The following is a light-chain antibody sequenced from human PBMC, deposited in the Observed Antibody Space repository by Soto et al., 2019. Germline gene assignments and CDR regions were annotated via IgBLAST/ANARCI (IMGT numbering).Light chain of an antibody. J-gene: IGLJ1*01. CDR2: EGS. CDR1: SSDVGSYNL. Sequence: QSALTQPASVSGSPGQSISISCTGTSSDVGSYNLVSWYQQHPGTAPKLMIYEGSKRPSGVSNRFSGSKSGNTASLTISGLQDEDEADYYCCSYAGSSTYVFGTGTKVTAL. V-gene: IGLV2-23*01. CDR3: CSYAGSSTYV.